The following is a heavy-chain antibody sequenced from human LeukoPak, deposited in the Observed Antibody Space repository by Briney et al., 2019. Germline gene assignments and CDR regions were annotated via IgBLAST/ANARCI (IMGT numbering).Heavy chain of an antibody. CDR2: IIPIFGTA. CDR1: GGTFSSYT. D-gene: IGHD3-10*01. V-gene: IGHV1-69*05. Sequence: SVKVSCKASGGTFSSYTISWVRQAPGQGLEWMGGIIPIFGTANYAQKFQGRVTITTDESTSTAYMELSSPRSEDTAVYYCARQHYYGSGSYEKWFDPWGQGTLVTVSS. J-gene: IGHJ5*02. CDR3: ARQHYYGSGSYEKWFDP.